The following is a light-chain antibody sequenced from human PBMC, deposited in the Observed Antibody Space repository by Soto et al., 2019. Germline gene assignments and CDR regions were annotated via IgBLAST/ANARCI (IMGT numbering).Light chain of an antibody. V-gene: IGKV3-15*01. CDR2: ATS. CDR1: QSVGNN. CDR3: QQYGDWPLT. Sequence: EIVVTQSPATLSVSPGERATLSCRASQSVGNNFAWYQQKPGQTHRLLSFATSTRATGVPARFSGSGSGTEFTLTISSLQSEDFAVYYCQQYGDWPLTFGGGAKVEIE. J-gene: IGKJ4*01.